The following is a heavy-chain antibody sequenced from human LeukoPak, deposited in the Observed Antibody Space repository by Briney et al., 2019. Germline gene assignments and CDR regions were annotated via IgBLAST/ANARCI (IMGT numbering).Heavy chain of an antibody. CDR2: ISGSGGST. V-gene: IGHV3-23*01. CDR1: GFTFSSYA. D-gene: IGHD6-6*01. J-gene: IGHJ3*02. CDR3: AKEYSSSSNQLDAFDI. Sequence: PGGSLRLSCAASGFTFSSYAMSWVRQAPGKGLEWVSAISGSGGSTYYADSVKGRFTISRDNSKNTLYLQMNSLRAEDTAVYYCAKEYSSSSNQLDAFDIWGQGTMVTVSS.